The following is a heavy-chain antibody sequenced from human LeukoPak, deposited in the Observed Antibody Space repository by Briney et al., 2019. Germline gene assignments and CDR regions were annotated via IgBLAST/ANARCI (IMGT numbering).Heavy chain of an antibody. CDR1: GDSINNYY. CDR3: ARHRYYDSRFDS. J-gene: IGHJ4*02. Sequence: SETLSLTCTVSGDSINNYYWSWIRQPPGKGLEWIGYISYSGSTNYSPSLKSRVTISVDTSKNQFSLKLSSVTAADTAVYYCARHRYYDSRFDSWGQGTLVTVSS. V-gene: IGHV4-59*08. D-gene: IGHD3-16*01. CDR2: ISYSGST.